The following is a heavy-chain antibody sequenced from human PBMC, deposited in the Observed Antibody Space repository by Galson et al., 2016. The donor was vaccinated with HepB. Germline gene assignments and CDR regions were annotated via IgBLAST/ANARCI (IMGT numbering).Heavy chain of an antibody. D-gene: IGHD3-9*01. CDR1: GFTFSRSD. CDR2: TSYDGSNE. J-gene: IGHJ4*02. Sequence: SLRLSCAASGFTFSRSDMYWVRQAPGKGLEWVAVTSYDGSNEYYADSVKGRFTISRDNSKNTLYLQMNSLRAEDTAVYNCAKPETRPYDILTGYSHFDYWGQGTLVTVSS. V-gene: IGHV3-30*18. CDR3: AKPETRPYDILTGYSHFDY.